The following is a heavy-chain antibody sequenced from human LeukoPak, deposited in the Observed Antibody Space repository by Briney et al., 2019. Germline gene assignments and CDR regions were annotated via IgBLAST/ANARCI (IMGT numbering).Heavy chain of an antibody. CDR2: ISFDGSNK. J-gene: IGHJ4*02. CDR3: ARDHGRGSSSFYSWGGGTYYFDY. CDR1: GFTFSSHA. V-gene: IGHV3-30*04. D-gene: IGHD6-6*01. Sequence: PGGSLRLSCAASGFTFSSHAIHWVRQAPGKGLEWVAVISFDGSNKYYADSVKGRFTISRDNSRNTLYLQMNSLRAEDTAVYYCARDHGRGSSSFYSWGGGTYYFDYWGQGTLVTVSS.